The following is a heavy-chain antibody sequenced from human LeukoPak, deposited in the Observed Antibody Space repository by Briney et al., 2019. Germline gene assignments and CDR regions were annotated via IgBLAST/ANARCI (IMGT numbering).Heavy chain of an antibody. J-gene: IGHJ6*02. Sequence: ASVKASCKASGYTFTSYYMHWVRQAPGQGLEWMGIINPSGGSTSYAQKFQGRVTMTRDTSTSTVYMELSSLRSEDTAVYYCASMDTAMVNGMDVWGQGTTVTVSS. CDR1: GYTFTSYY. CDR2: INPSGGST. CDR3: ASMDTAMVNGMDV. V-gene: IGHV1-46*01. D-gene: IGHD5-18*01.